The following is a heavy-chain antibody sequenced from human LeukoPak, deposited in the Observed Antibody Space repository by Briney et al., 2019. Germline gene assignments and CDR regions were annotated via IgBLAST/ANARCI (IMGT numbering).Heavy chain of an antibody. V-gene: IGHV3-23*01. CDR3: AKGPDSSGRTAGY. CDR2: ISGSGGST. J-gene: IGHJ4*02. CDR1: GFTFSSHA. Sequence: PGGSLRLSCAASGFTFSSHAMSWVRQAPGKGLEWVSAISGSGGSTYYADSVKGRFTISRDNSKNTLYLQMNSLRAEDTAVYYCAKGPDSSGRTAGYWGQGTLVTVSS. D-gene: IGHD3-22*01.